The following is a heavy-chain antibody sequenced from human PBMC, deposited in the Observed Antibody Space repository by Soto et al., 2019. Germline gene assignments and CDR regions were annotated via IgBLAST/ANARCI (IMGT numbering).Heavy chain of an antibody. D-gene: IGHD3-9*01. Sequence: HPGGSLRLSCAASGFTFSSYAMSWVRQAPGKGLEWVSAISGSGGSTYYADSVKGRFTISRDNSKNTLYLQMNSLRAEDTAVYYCAKDLLRYFEGGFDYWGQGTLVTVSS. CDR3: AKDLLRYFEGGFDY. CDR2: ISGSGGST. V-gene: IGHV3-23*01. J-gene: IGHJ4*02. CDR1: GFTFSSYA.